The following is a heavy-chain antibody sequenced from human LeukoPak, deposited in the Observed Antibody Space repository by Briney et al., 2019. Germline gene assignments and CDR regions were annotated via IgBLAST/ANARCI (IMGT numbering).Heavy chain of an antibody. V-gene: IGHV4-34*01. Sequence: SETLSLTCAVYGGSFSGYYWSWIRQPPGKGLEWIGEINHSGSTNYNPSLKSRVTISIDTSKNQFSLKLSSVTAADTAVYYCARSQGAFDIWGQGTMVTVSS. J-gene: IGHJ3*02. CDR2: INHSGST. CDR1: GGSFSGYY. CDR3: ARSQGAFDI.